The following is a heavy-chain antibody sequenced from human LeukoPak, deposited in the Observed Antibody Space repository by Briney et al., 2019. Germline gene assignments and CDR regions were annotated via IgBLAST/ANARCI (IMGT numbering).Heavy chain of an antibody. CDR3: ARVLNDYNDY. CDR1: GGSISSGDYY. V-gene: IGHV4-30-4*01. CDR2: IYYSGST. J-gene: IGHJ4*02. Sequence: SETLSLTCTVSGGSISSGDYYWSWIRQPPGKGLEWIGYIYYSGSTYYNPSLKSRVTISVDTSKNQFSLKLSSVTTADTAVYYCARVLNDYNDYWGQGTLVTVSS.